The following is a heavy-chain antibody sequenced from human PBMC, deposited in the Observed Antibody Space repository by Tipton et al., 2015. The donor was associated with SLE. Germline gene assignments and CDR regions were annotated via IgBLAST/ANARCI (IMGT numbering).Heavy chain of an antibody. Sequence: LRLSCAVSGYSISSGYYWGWIRQPPGKGLEWIGSIYHSGSTYYNPSLKSRVTISVDTSKNQFSLKLSSVTAADTAVYYCARYGPGVTHFDYWGQGTLVTVSS. CDR1: GYSISSGYY. V-gene: IGHV4-38-2*01. CDR2: IYHSGST. CDR3: ARYGPGVTHFDY. J-gene: IGHJ4*02. D-gene: IGHD2-21*02.